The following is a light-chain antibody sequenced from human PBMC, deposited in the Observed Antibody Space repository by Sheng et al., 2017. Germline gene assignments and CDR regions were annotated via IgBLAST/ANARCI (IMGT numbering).Light chain of an antibody. J-gene: IGKJ4*01. CDR3: QQYDNLPLLT. CDR2: DAS. Sequence: DIQMTQSPSSLSASVGDRVTITCQANQDINYYLNWYQQRPGKAPKVLIYDASNLATEVPSRFSGSGSGTDFTFTISSLQPEDIGTYYCQQYDNLPLLT. CDR1: QDINYY. V-gene: IGKV1-33*01.